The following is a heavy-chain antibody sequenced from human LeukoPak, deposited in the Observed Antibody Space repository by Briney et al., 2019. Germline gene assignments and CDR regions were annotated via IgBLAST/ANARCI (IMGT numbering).Heavy chain of an antibody. CDR1: GGSISRYY. D-gene: IGHD5-18*01. V-gene: IGHV4-59*01. J-gene: IGHJ4*02. Sequence: SETLSLTCTVSGGSISRYYWSWIRQPPGKGLEWIAYLFDSVNTKDNPSLQSPLTLSADTSKNQFSLRLSSVTAADTAVYYCATIKRGSIFGYFDFWGQGIKVTVSS. CDR2: LFDSVNT. CDR3: ATIKRGSIFGYFDF.